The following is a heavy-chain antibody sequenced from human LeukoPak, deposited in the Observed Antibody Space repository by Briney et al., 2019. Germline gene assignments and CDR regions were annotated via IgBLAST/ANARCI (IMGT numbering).Heavy chain of an antibody. Sequence: GGSLRLSCAASGFTFSDYYMSWIRQAPGKGLERVSYISSSGSTIYYADSVKGRFTISRDNAKNSLYLQMNSLRAEDTAVYYCARAILKDYYYYMDVWGKGTTVTVPS. J-gene: IGHJ6*03. V-gene: IGHV3-11*01. CDR3: ARAILKDYYYYMDV. CDR2: ISSSGSTI. CDR1: GFTFSDYY.